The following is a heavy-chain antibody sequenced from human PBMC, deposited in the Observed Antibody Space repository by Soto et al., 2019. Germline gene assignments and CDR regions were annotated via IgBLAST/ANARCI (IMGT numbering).Heavy chain of an antibody. Sequence: SETLSLTCSVSGGSISPDYWSWIRQPPGKELEWIGYIYYSGSTNYNPSLKSRVTISVDTSKNQFSLKLSSVTAADTAVYYCAREFTYCSGGSCYSWFDPWGQGTLVTVS. CDR2: IYYSGST. CDR1: GGSISPDY. D-gene: IGHD2-15*01. CDR3: AREFTYCSGGSCYSWFDP. J-gene: IGHJ5*02. V-gene: IGHV4-59*12.